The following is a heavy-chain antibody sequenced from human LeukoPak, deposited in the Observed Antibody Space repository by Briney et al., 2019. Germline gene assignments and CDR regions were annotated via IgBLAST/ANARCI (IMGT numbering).Heavy chain of an antibody. J-gene: IGHJ3*02. CDR2: IYYSGST. CDR3: ARGWVVRGARGAFDI. CDR1: GGSISSYY. V-gene: IGHV4-59*01. Sequence: SETLSLTCTVSGGSISSYYWSWIRQPPGKGLEWIGYIYYSGSTNYNPSLKSRVTISVDTSKNQFSLKLSSVTAADTAVYDCARGWVVRGARGAFDIWGQGTMVTVSS. D-gene: IGHD3-10*01.